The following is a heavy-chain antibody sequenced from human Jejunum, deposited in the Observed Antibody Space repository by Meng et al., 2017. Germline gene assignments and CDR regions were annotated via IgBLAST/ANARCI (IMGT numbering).Heavy chain of an antibody. CDR2: AYYSGSS. CDR1: GGSLSSGSPY. CDR3: ARQMDSEYDEGYFFDY. Sequence: QLQLQESGPGLVKPSETLSLSCTVSGGSLSSGSPYWGGIRQSPGKGLEWIGTAYYSGSSYYNPSLRSRVIILVDTSKNQFSLRLSSVTAADTAVYYCARQMDSEYDEGYFFDYWGQGILVTVSS. D-gene: IGHD2-2*03. V-gene: IGHV4-39*01. J-gene: IGHJ4*02.